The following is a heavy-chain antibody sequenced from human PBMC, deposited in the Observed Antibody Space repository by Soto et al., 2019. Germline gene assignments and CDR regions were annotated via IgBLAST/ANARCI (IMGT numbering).Heavy chain of an antibody. V-gene: IGHV3-43*01. J-gene: IGHJ4*02. CDR1: GFTFDDYT. Sequence: GGSMGLSCAASGFTFDDYTVHWVRQAPGKGLEWVSLISWDGGSTYYADSVKGRFTISRDNSKNSLYLQMNSLRTEDTALYYCAKGGNWNDHFDYWGQGTLVTVSS. CDR2: ISWDGGST. D-gene: IGHD1-20*01. CDR3: AKGGNWNDHFDY.